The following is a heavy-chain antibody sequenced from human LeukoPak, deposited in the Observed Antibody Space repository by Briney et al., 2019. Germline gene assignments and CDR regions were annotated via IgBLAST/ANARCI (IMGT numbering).Heavy chain of an antibody. CDR3: VRSPACSSGTCYPNWFDP. CDR1: GYSFTNNW. J-gene: IGHJ5*02. CDR2: TYPGDSNT. D-gene: IGHD2-15*01. Sequence: GESLKISCKGSGYSFTNNWIGWVRQMPGKGLEWMGITYPGDSNTRYSPSFQGQVTISADKSISSAYLQWSSLKATDTAMYYCVRSPACSSGTCYPNWFDPWGQGTLVTVSS. V-gene: IGHV5-51*01.